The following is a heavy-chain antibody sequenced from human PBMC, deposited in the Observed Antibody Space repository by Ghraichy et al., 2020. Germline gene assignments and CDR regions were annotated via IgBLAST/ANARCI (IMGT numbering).Heavy chain of an antibody. CDR3: ARESYVNYYYGMDV. CDR1: GGSISSGGYY. V-gene: IGHV4-31*03. Sequence: SETLSLTCTVSGGSISSGGYYWSWIRQHPGKGLEWIGYIYYSGSTYYNPSLKSRVTISVDTSKNQFSLKLSSVTAADTAVYYCARESYVNYYYGMDVWGQGTTVTVSS. D-gene: IGHD1-26*01. J-gene: IGHJ6*02. CDR2: IYYSGST.